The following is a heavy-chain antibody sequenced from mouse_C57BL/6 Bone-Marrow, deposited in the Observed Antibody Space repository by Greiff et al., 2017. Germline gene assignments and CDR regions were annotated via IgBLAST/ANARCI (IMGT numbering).Heavy chain of an antibody. D-gene: IGHD1-1*01. CDR2: IRSKSNNYAT. CDR1: GFSFNTYA. CDR3: VRKGIYYYGSSPYYAMDY. Sequence: EVQLVESGGGLVQPKGSLKLSCAASGFSFNTYAMNWVRQAPGKGLEWVARIRSKSNNYATYYADSVKDRFTISRDDSESMLYLQMNNLQTEDTAMYDCVRKGIYYYGSSPYYAMDYWGQGTSVTVSS. V-gene: IGHV10-1*01. J-gene: IGHJ4*01.